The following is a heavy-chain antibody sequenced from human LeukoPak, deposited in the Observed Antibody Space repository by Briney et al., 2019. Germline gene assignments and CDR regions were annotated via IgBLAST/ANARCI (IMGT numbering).Heavy chain of an antibody. CDR3: AREVLRYFDWSLGNAFDI. J-gene: IGHJ3*02. CDR2: INPNSGGT. CDR1: GYTFTCYY. V-gene: IGHV1-2*02. D-gene: IGHD3-9*01. Sequence: ASVKVSCKASGYTFTCYYMHWVRQAPGQGLEWMGWINPNSGGTNYAQKFQGRVTMTRDTSISTAYMELSRLRSDDTAVYYCAREVLRYFDWSLGNAFDIWGQGTMVTVSS.